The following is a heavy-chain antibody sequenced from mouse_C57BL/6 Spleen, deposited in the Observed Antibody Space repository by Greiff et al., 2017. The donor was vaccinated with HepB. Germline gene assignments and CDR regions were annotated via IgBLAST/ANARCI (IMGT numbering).Heavy chain of an antibody. D-gene: IGHD1-1*01. CDR3: ARKYYYGSSYDAMDY. V-gene: IGHV1-4*01. CDR2: INPSSGYT. CDR1: GYTFTSYT. J-gene: IGHJ4*01. Sequence: QVQLKQSGAELARPGASVKMSCKASGYTFTSYTMHWVKQRPGQGLEWIGYINPSSGYTKYNQKFKDKATLTADKSSSTAYMQLSSLTSEDSAVYYCARKYYYGSSYDAMDYWGQGTSVTVSS.